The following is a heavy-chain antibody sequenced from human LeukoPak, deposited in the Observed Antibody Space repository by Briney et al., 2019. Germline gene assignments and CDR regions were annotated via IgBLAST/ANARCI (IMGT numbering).Heavy chain of an antibody. CDR2: ISSRGSTI. CDR1: GFTFSSYD. Sequence: GGSLRLSCEASGFTFSSYDMNWVRQAPGKGLEWVPYISSRGSTIYYADSVKGRFTISRDNAKNSLFLQMNSLRAEDTAVYYCARAGPLYYFDYWGQGTLVTVSS. CDR3: ARAGPLYYFDY. J-gene: IGHJ4*02. V-gene: IGHV3-48*03.